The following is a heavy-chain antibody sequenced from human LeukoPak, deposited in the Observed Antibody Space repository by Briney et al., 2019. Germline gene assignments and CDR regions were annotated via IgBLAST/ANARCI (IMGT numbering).Heavy chain of an antibody. CDR2: IDYSGST. D-gene: IGHD3-10*01. Sequence: SETLSLTCTVSGGSISISNYYWGWLRQPPGKGLEWIASIDYSGSTYYNPSLKSRVTISVDTSKNQFGLKLSSVTAADAAVYCCAASGGFGEVPFDYWGQGTLVTVSS. J-gene: IGHJ4*02. CDR3: AASGGFGEVPFDY. V-gene: IGHV4-39*06. CDR1: GGSISISNYY.